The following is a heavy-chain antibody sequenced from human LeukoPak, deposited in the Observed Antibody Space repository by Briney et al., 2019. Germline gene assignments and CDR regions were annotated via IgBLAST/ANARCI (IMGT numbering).Heavy chain of an antibody. J-gene: IGHJ4*02. CDR1: GFTFSSYG. CDR3: AKSFIVVVPAFDY. V-gene: IGHV3-30*18. CDR2: MSYDGSNK. D-gene: IGHD2-2*01. Sequence: PGGSLRLSCAASGFTFSSYGMHWVRQAPGKGLEWVAVMSYDGSNKYYADSVKGRFTISRDNSKNTLYLQMNSLRAEDTAVCYCAKSFIVVVPAFDYCGQGTLVTVSS.